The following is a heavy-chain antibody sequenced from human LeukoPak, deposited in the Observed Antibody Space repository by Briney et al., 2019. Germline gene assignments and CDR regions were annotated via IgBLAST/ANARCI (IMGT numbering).Heavy chain of an antibody. Sequence: GASVKVSCKASGYTFTGYYMHWVRQAPGQGLEWMGWINPNSGGTNYAQKFQGRVTMTRDTSISTAYMELSRLRSDDTAVYYCARDARYCSGGSCYIYWGQGTLVTVSS. CDR3: ARDARYCSGGSCYIY. CDR2: INPNSGGT. J-gene: IGHJ4*02. D-gene: IGHD2-15*01. CDR1: GYTFTGYY. V-gene: IGHV1-2*02.